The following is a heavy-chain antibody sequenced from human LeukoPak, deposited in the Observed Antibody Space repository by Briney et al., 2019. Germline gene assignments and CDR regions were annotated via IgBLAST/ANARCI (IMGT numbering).Heavy chain of an antibody. CDR3: AREIRLDYYDSSGYYYRDAFDI. CDR1: GGSISSYY. V-gene: IGHV4-59*01. D-gene: IGHD3-22*01. Sequence: KPSETLSLTCTVSGGSISSYYWSLIRQPPGKGLEWIGYIYYSGSTNYNPSLKSRVTISVDTSKNQFSLKLSSVTAADTAVYYCAREIRLDYYDSSGYYYRDAFDIWGQGTMVTVSS. CDR2: IYYSGST. J-gene: IGHJ3*02.